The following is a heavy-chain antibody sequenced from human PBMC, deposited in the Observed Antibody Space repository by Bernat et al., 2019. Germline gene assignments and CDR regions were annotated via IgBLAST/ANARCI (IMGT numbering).Heavy chain of an antibody. CDR1: CYTFTSHG. Sequence: QAQLLQSGAEVKKPGAPVKVSCKASCYTFTSHGISWARQSPGQGLEWMGWISAYNGNTNYAQKLQGRVTITTDTSTSTAYMELRSLRSDETAVYYCAREDYDFWGGYYGGIVWVDPWNQGTLVTGSS. CDR2: ISAYNGNT. D-gene: IGHD3-3*01. J-gene: IGHJ5*02. CDR3: AREDYDFWGGYYGGIVWVDP. V-gene: IGHV1-18*04.